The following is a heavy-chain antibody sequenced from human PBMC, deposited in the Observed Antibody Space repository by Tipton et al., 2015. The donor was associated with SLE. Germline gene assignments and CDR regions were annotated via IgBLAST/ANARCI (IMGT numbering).Heavy chain of an antibody. CDR2: ITPGSESI. CDR3: ASGPGREWLVRFAY. D-gene: IGHD6-19*01. V-gene: IGHV3-48*04. J-gene: IGHJ4*02. CDR1: VFTFSKDN. Sequence: SLRLSCIGSVFTFSKDNMIWVRQAPGKGLEWISYITPGSESIFYSDSVKGRFTISRDNGNNAMFLQMNSLTVEDTAVYFCASGPGREWLVRFAYWGQGTLVTVSS.